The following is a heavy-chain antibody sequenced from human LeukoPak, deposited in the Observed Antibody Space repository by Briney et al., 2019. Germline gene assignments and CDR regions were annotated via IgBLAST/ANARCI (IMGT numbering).Heavy chain of an antibody. CDR2: IKQDGGEK. Sequence: GGSLRLSCAASGFTLSSYWMSWVRQAPGKGLEWVANIKQDGGEKYYVDSVKGRFTISRDNAKNSLYLQMNSLRPEDTAVYYCAGRGDGNLYYFDHWGQGTLVTASS. CDR3: AGRGDGNLYYFDH. J-gene: IGHJ4*02. V-gene: IGHV3-7*04. CDR1: GFTLSSYW. D-gene: IGHD5-24*01.